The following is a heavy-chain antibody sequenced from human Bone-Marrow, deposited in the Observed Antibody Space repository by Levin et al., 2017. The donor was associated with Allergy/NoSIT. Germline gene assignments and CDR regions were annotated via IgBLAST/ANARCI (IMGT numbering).Heavy chain of an antibody. CDR2: INPNSGGT. CDR1: GYTFTGYY. J-gene: IGHJ4*02. D-gene: IGHD3-10*01. CDR3: ARVYGSGSYSDY. Sequence: AASVKVSCKASGYTFTGYYMHWVRQAPGQGLEWMGRINPNSGGTNYAQKFQGRVTMTRDTSISTAYMELSRLRSDDTAVYYCARVYGSGSYSDYWGQGTLVTVSS. V-gene: IGHV1-2*06.